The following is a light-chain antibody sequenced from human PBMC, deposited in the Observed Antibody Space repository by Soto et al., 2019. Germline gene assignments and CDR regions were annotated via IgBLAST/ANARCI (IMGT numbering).Light chain of an antibody. Sequence: QSVLTQPPSVSGAPGQTVTISCTGSSSNIGAGYPVHWYQQIPGTAPKLLIHGDNNRPSGVPDRFSGSKSGTSASLAITGLQPEDESAYYCQSYDRSLSGTYVFGTGTKLTVL. J-gene: IGLJ1*01. V-gene: IGLV1-40*01. CDR3: QSYDRSLSGTYV. CDR1: SSNIGAGYP. CDR2: GDN.